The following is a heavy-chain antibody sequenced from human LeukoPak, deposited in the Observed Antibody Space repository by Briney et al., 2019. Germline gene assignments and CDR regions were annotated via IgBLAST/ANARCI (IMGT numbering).Heavy chain of an antibody. J-gene: IGHJ3*02. CDR1: GGTFSSYA. CDR2: IIPILDIT. V-gene: IGHV1-69*04. Sequence: ASVKVSCKASGGTFSSYAISWVRQAPGQGLEWMGRIIPILDITNYAQKFQGRVTITADKSTSIAYMELSSLRSEDTAVYYCARAASYYDRTGSRDAFDIWGQGTMVTVSS. D-gene: IGHD3-22*01. CDR3: ARAASYYDRTGSRDAFDI.